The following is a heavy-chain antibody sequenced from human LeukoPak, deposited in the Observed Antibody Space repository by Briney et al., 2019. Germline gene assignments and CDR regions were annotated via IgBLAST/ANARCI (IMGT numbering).Heavy chain of an antibody. CDR3: ASVDCSGGSCYYFDY. Sequence: SETLSLTCAVYGGSFSGYYWSWTRQPPGKGLEWIGEINHSGSTNYNPSLKSRVTISVDTSKNQFSLKLSSVTAADTAVYYCASVDCSGGSCYYFDYWGQGTLVTVSS. CDR1: GGSFSGYY. CDR2: INHSGST. D-gene: IGHD2-15*01. V-gene: IGHV4-34*01. J-gene: IGHJ4*02.